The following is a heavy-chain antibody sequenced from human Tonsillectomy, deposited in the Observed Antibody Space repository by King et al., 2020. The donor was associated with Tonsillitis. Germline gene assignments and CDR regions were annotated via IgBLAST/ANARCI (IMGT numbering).Heavy chain of an antibody. D-gene: IGHD3-22*01. CDR3: ARGGSYDSSGNPSAFDI. CDR2: IYTSGST. V-gene: IGHV4-4*07. J-gene: IGHJ3*02. Sequence: VQLQESGPGLVKPSETLSLICIVSGGSISGYYWSWIRPPAGKGLEWIGRIYTSGSTDYNPSLKSRVTLSVDTSKNQYSLKLRSVTAADTADYYCARGGSYDSSGNPSAFDIWGQGTMVTVSS. CDR1: GGSISGYY.